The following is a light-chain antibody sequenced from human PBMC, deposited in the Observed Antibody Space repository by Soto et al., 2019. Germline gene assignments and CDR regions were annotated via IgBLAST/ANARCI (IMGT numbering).Light chain of an antibody. V-gene: IGKV1-27*01. CDR2: SAS. J-gene: IGKJ1*01. CDR3: QKCNSAPWT. Sequence: DIQMTQSPSSLSASVGDRVTITCRASQGIFNYLAWYQQKPGKVPKLLIYSASTLQSGAPSPFSGSGSGTDFTLTISSLQPEDVATYYCQKCNSAPWTFGQGTKVEIK. CDR1: QGIFNY.